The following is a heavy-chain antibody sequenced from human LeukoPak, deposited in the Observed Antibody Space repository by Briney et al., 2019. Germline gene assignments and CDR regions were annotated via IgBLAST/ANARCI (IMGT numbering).Heavy chain of an antibody. CDR1: GFTFSSYA. J-gene: IGHJ4*02. Sequence: GGSLRLSCVVSGFTFSSYAMSWVRQAPGKGLEWVSYISGSGSNIYYADSVKGRFTISRDNSKNTLYLQMDILRAEDTAVYYCAKYGTYGDYPFDYWGQGTLVTVSS. CDR2: ISGSGSNI. V-gene: IGHV3-23*01. D-gene: IGHD4-17*01. CDR3: AKYGTYGDYPFDY.